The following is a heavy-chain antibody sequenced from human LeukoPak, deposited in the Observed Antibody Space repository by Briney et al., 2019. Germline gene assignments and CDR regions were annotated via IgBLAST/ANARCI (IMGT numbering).Heavy chain of an antibody. V-gene: IGHV5-51*01. Sequence: GESLKISCQGSGYSFTTYWIGWVRQMPGKGLEWMGIIYPRDSDARYSPSFQGQVTISADKSISTAFLQWSSLKASDTAMYYCARAVAGTGFSYYGMDVWGQGTTVTVSS. J-gene: IGHJ6*02. CDR3: ARAVAGTGFSYYGMDV. CDR2: IYPRDSDA. D-gene: IGHD6-19*01. CDR1: GYSFTTYW.